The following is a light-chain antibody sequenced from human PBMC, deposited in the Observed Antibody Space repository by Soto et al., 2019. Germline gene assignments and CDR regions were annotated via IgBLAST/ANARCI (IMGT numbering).Light chain of an antibody. J-gene: IGLJ2*01. CDR2: EVS. CDR3: SSYAGSNNLVV. Sequence: QSALTQPPSASGSPGQSVTISCTGTSSDDGGYNYVSWYQQHPGKAPKLMIYEVSKRPSGVPDRFSGAKSGNTASLTVSGLPAEDEADYCCSSYAGSNNLVVYGGGTKLTVL. V-gene: IGLV2-8*01. CDR1: SSDDGGYNY.